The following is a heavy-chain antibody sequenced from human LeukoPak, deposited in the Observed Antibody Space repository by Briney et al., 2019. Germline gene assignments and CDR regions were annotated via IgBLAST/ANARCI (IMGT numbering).Heavy chain of an antibody. V-gene: IGHV3-7*01. CDR1: GFTFSTYW. Sequence: GGSLRLSCVVSGFTFSTYWMSWVRQAPGKGLECVATIKQDGSVKNYGDSVQGRFTISRDNAKNSLYLQMHSLRVEDTSVYYCVAGDWGARDSFDLWGRGTMVTVSS. D-gene: IGHD2-21*02. CDR3: VAGDWGARDSFDL. CDR2: IKQDGSVK. J-gene: IGHJ3*01.